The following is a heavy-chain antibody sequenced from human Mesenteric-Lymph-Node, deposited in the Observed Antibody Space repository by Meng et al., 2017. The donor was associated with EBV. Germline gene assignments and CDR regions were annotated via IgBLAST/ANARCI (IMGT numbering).Heavy chain of an antibody. CDR3: ASHTTYSTTGYLFLQH. Sequence: GHLLGSGPGLVKPAGPLPRPCTVSGGSISSNNWWTWVRQPPGKGLEWIGEIFHTGSTNYNPSLKSRVTMSVDKSKNLFSLTLNSVIAADTAVYYCASHTTYSTTGYLFLQHWGQGTLVTVSS. D-gene: IGHD3-9*01. CDR2: IFHTGST. CDR1: GGSISSNNW. J-gene: IGHJ1*01. V-gene: IGHV4-4*02.